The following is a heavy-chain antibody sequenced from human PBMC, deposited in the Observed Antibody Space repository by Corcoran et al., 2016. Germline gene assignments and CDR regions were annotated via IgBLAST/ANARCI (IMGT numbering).Heavy chain of an antibody. CDR3: ARGEARGSGQVGCDL. CDR2: IYHRGDT. Sequence: QVQLQESGPGLVVPSGTLSLTCAISGDSISNSNWWTWVRQPPGKGLEWIGEIYHRGDTNYNPSLESRVAMSVDKSKNHFSLILSSVTAADTAVYYWARGEARGSGQVGCDLWGQGTMVTVSS. D-gene: IGHD3-10*01. J-gene: IGHJ4*02. V-gene: IGHV4-4*02. CDR1: GDSISNSNW.